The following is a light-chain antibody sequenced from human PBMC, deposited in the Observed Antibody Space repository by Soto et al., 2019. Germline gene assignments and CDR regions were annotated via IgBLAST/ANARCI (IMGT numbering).Light chain of an antibody. CDR2: DVS. CDR1: SSDVGGYNY. V-gene: IGLV2-14*01. Sequence: QSALTQPASVSGSPGQSITISCTGTSSDVGGYNYVSWYQQHPAKAPKLMIYDVSNRPSGVSNRFSGSKSGNTASLTISGLQAEDEADYYCSSYTSSKTLYVFGTGTKLTVL. J-gene: IGLJ1*01. CDR3: SSYTSSKTLYV.